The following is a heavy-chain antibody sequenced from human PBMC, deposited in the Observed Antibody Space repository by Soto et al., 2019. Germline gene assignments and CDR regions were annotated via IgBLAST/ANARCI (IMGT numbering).Heavy chain of an antibody. CDR3: AKEGYYDSSRYYHPFDY. Sequence: GGSLRLSCAASGFTFSSYAMSWVRQAPRKGLEWVSAISGSGGSTYYADSVKGRFTISRDNSKNTLYLQMNSLRAEDTAVYYCAKEGYYDSSRYYHPFDYCCQGILRTGS. CDR1: GFTFSSYA. CDR2: ISGSGGST. J-gene: IGHJ4*02. V-gene: IGHV3-23*01. D-gene: IGHD3-22*01.